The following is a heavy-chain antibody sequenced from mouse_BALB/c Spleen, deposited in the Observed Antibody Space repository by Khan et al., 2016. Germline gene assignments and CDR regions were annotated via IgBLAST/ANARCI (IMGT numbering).Heavy chain of an antibody. J-gene: IGHJ2*01. CDR2: ISTYYGDA. CDR1: GYTFTDYA. V-gene: IGHV1S137*01. D-gene: IGHD1-1*01. CDR3: ARGATVVVDY. Sequence: QVQLKESGAELVRPGVSVKISCKGSGYTFTDYAMHWVKQSHAKSLEWIGVISTYYGDASYNQKFKGKATMTVDKSSSTAYMELARLTSEDSAIYYCARGATVVVDYWGQGTTLTVSS.